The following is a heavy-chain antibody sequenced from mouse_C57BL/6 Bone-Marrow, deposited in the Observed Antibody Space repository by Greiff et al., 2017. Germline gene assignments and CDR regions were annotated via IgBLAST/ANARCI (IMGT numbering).Heavy chain of an antibody. Sequence: EVQLQQSGPELVKPGASVKIPCKASGYTFTDYNMDWVKQSHGKSLEWIGDINPNNGGTIYNQKFKGKATLTVDKSSSTAYMELRSLTSEDTAVYYCARVDYYYGSSPYYYAMDYWGQGTSVTVSS. V-gene: IGHV1-18*01. CDR2: INPNNGGT. CDR1: GYTFTDYN. J-gene: IGHJ4*01. CDR3: ARVDYYYGSSPYYYAMDY. D-gene: IGHD1-1*01.